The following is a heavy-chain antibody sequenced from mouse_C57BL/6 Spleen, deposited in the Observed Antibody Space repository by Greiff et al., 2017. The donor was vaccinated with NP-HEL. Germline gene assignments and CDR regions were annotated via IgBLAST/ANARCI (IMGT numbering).Heavy chain of an antibody. D-gene: IGHD2-2*01. CDR2: IWSGGST. V-gene: IGHV2-2*01. Sequence: QVQLKQSGPGLVQPSQSLSITCTVSGFSLTSYGVHWVRQSPGKGLEWLGVIWSGGSTDYNAAFISRLSISKDNSKSQVFFKMNSLQADDTAIYYCARMNGYAAFAYWGQGTLVTVSA. J-gene: IGHJ3*01. CDR1: GFSLTSYG. CDR3: ARMNGYAAFAY.